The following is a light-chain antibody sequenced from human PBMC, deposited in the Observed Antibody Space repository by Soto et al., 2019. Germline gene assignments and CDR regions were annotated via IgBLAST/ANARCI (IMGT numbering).Light chain of an antibody. Sequence: ENVLTQSPGTLSLSPGERATLSCRASQTVYNGFLAWYQQKPGQAPSLLMHGASSRVTGIPERFSGSGSGTDFTLTISRLEPEDFAVYFCQQYGSSPRTFGQGTKVDIK. CDR2: GAS. CDR1: QTVYNGF. V-gene: IGKV3-20*01. CDR3: QQYGSSPRT. J-gene: IGKJ1*01.